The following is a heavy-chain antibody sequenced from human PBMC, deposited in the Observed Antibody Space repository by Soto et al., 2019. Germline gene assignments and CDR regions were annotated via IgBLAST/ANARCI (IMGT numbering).Heavy chain of an antibody. CDR2: IIPIFGTA. D-gene: IGHD2-21*02. V-gene: IGHV1-69*13. CDR1: GGTFSSYA. Sequence: SVKVSCKASGGTFSSYAISWVRQAPGQGLEWMGGIIPIFGTANYAQKFQGRVTITADESTSTAYMELSSLRSEDAAVYYCARNVVVTAIRSLGYYYYGMDVWGQGTTVTSPQ. CDR3: ARNVVVTAIRSLGYYYYGMDV. J-gene: IGHJ6*01.